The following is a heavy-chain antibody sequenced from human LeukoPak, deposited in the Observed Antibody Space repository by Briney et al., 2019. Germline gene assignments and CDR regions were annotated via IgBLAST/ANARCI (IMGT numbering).Heavy chain of an antibody. V-gene: IGHV3-21*04. D-gene: IGHD6-19*01. Sequence: GGSLRLSCAASGFTFSSYSMNWVRQAPGKGLEWVSSISSSSSYIYYADSVKGRFTISRDNAKNSLYLQMNSLRAEDTAVYYCAKNDSGWYYFDYWGQGTLVTVSS. CDR2: ISSSSSYI. CDR1: GFTFSSYS. J-gene: IGHJ4*02. CDR3: AKNDSGWYYFDY.